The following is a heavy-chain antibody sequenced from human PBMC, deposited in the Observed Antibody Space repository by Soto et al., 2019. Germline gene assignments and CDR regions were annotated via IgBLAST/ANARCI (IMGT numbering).Heavy chain of an antibody. CDR2: ISGSGRIT. CDR3: AKDVHYDIVTGIEYFHH. D-gene: IGHD3-9*01. CDR1: GFTFSSYA. Sequence: GGSLRLSCAASGFTFSSYAMSWVRRAPGKGLEWVSGISGSGRITKYADSVKGRFIISRDNFKNTLFLQMNSLRAEDTAVYCCAKDVHYDIVTGIEYFHHWAQGTLVTVSS. J-gene: IGHJ1*01. V-gene: IGHV3-23*01.